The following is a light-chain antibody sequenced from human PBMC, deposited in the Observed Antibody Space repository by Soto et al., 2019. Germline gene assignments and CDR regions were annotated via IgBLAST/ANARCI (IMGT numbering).Light chain of an antibody. V-gene: IGKV1-27*01. J-gene: IGKJ2*01. CDR2: AAS. CDR3: QKYNSAPVP. CDR1: QGISSY. Sequence: DIQMTQSPSALSASVGDRVTITCRASQGISSYLAWYQQKPGKAPKLLIYAASTLQSGVPSRFSGSGSGTDFTLTISSLQPEDVATYYCQKYNSAPVPFGQGTKLEIK.